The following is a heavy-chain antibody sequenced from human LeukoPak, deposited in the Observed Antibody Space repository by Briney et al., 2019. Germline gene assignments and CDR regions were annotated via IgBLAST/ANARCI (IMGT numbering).Heavy chain of an antibody. J-gene: IGHJ6*02. V-gene: IGHV3-30*18. CDR2: ISYDGSNK. D-gene: IGHD3-22*01. Sequence: GGSLRLSCAASGFTFSSYGMHWVRQAPGKGLEWVAVISYDGSNKYYADSVKGRFTISRDNSKNTLYLQMNSLRAEDTAVYYCANGLRAPYYYDSSGDSSSPYYYYGMDVWGQGTTVTVSS. CDR1: GFTFSSYG. CDR3: ANGLRAPYYYDSSGDSSSPYYYYGMDV.